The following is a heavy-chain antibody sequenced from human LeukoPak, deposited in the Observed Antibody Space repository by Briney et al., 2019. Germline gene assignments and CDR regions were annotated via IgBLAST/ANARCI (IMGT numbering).Heavy chain of an antibody. D-gene: IGHD6-6*01. CDR1: GGSFSGYY. CDR2: INHSGST. V-gene: IGHV4-34*01. J-gene: IGHJ4*02. CDR3: AIPHEYSSSALDY. Sequence: SETLSLTCAVYGGSFSGYYWSWIRQPPGKGLEWIGEINHSGSTNYNPSLKSRVTISIDTSKNQFSLKLSSVTAADTAVYYCAIPHEYSSSALDYWGQGTLVTVSS.